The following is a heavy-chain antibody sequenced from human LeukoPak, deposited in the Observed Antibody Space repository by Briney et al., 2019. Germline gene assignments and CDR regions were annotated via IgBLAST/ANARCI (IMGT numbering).Heavy chain of an antibody. Sequence: SGTLSLTCAVSGGSISSSNWWSWVRQPPGKGLEWIGEIYHSGSTNYNPSLKSRVTISVDKSKNQFSLKLSSVTAADTAVYYCARLCSGGSCSPRKWGYYFDYWGQGTLVTVSS. CDR2: IYHSGST. V-gene: IGHV4-4*02. J-gene: IGHJ4*02. CDR3: ARLCSGGSCSPRKWGYYFDY. CDR1: GGSISSSNW. D-gene: IGHD2-15*01.